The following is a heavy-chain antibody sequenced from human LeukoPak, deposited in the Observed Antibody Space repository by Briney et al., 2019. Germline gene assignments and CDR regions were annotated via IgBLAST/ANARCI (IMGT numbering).Heavy chain of an antibody. J-gene: IGHJ4*02. CDR3: ARHSFGYCSSTSCYMPDY. V-gene: IGHV4-39*01. Sequence: SETLSLTRTVSGGSISSSSYYWGWIRQPPGKGLEWIGGIYYSGSTYYNPSLKSRVTISVDTSKNQFSLKLSSVTAADTAVYYCARHSFGYCSSTSCYMPDYWGQGTLVTVSS. CDR2: IYYSGST. D-gene: IGHD2-2*03. CDR1: GGSISSSSYY.